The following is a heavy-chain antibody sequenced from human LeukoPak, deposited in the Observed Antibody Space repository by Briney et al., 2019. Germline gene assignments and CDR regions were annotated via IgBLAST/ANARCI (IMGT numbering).Heavy chain of an antibody. CDR3: ARTRRASSSWYYYYYMDV. Sequence: ASVKVSCKASGYTFTSYDINWVRQATGQGLEWMGWMNPNSGNTGYAQKFQGRVTMTRNTSISTAYMELSSLRSEDTAVYYCARTRRASSSWYYYYYMDVWGQGTLVTVSS. J-gene: IGHJ6*03. CDR1: GYTFTSYD. D-gene: IGHD6-13*01. V-gene: IGHV1-8*01. CDR2: MNPNSGNT.